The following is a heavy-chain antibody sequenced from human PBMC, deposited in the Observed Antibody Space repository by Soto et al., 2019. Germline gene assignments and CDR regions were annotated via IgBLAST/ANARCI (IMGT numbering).Heavy chain of an antibody. V-gene: IGHV3-33*01. Sequence: QVQLVESGGGVVQPGRSLRLSCAASGFIFSNYDMHWVRQAPGKGLEWVAVIWYDGSKRTYADSVKGRFTISRGNSKNTLYLQMDSLRAEDTAVYYCAREDLHWFEPWGQGTLVTVSS. J-gene: IGHJ5*02. CDR1: GFIFSNYD. CDR2: IWYDGSKR. CDR3: AREDLHWFEP.